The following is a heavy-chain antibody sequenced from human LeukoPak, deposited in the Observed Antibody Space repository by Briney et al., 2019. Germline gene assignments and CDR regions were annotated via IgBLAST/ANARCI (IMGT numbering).Heavy chain of an antibody. J-gene: IGHJ5*02. D-gene: IGHD3-9*01. V-gene: IGHV1-18*01. Sequence: GASVKVSCKASGYTFTSYGISWVRQAPGQGLEWMGWISAYNGNTNYAQKLQGRVTMTTDTSTSTAYMELRSLRSDDTAVYYCARDPEVLRYFDWPTGWFDPWGQEPWSPSPQ. CDR2: ISAYNGNT. CDR1: GYTFTSYG. CDR3: ARDPEVLRYFDWPTGWFDP.